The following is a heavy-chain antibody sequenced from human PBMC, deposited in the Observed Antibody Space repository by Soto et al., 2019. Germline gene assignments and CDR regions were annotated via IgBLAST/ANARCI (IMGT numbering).Heavy chain of an antibody. CDR3: CVVKRLDQYSTSGYWFDP. J-gene: IGHJ5*02. CDR2: IKSKADGETK. Sequence: PGGSLRLSCAVSGFTFSHAWMSWVRQAPWKGLEWVGRIKSKADGETKDYGAPVRGRFTISRDDAKDTLYLQMNSLRIEDTAVYYCCVVKRLDQYSTSGYWFDPWGPGTLVTVSA. CDR1: GFTFSHAW. D-gene: IGHD2-15*01. V-gene: IGHV3-15*01.